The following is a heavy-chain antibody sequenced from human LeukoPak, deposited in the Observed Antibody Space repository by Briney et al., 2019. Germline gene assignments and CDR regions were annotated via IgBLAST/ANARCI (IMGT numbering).Heavy chain of an antibody. CDR2: IYHSGST. Sequence: SETLSLTCTVSGYSISSGYYWGWIRQPPGKGLEWIGSIYHSGSTYYNPSLKSRVTISVDTSKNQFSLKLSSVTAADTAVYYCARVRHDNGDLNWFDPWGQGTLATVSS. CDR3: ARVRHDNGDLNWFDP. CDR1: GYSISSGYY. V-gene: IGHV4-38-2*02. D-gene: IGHD4-17*01. J-gene: IGHJ5*02.